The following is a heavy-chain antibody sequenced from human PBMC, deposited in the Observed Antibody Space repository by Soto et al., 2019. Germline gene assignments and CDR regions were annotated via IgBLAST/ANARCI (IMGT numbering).Heavy chain of an antibody. J-gene: IGHJ4*02. CDR3: ARGPTDYYDNSGDYFLDY. V-gene: IGHV1-18*01. D-gene: IGHD3-22*01. CDR2: ISTYNGNT. CDR1: GYTFTTYG. Sequence: ASVKVSCKASGYTFTTYGMSWVRQAPGQGLDWMGWISTYNGNTKYAERLQGRVTMTTDTTTSTAYMDLRSLRSDDTAVYYCARGPTDYYDNSGDYFLDYWGQGTLVTVSS.